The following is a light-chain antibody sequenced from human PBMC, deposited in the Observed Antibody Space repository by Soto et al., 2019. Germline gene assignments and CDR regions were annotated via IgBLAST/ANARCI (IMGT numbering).Light chain of an antibody. J-gene: IGKJ5*01. CDR3: QQSYSTPFT. Sequence: DIVMTQSPSSLSASVGDRVTITCRASQSISSYLNWYQQKPGKAPKLLIYAASSLHGGVPSRFSGSGSGTDFTLTISSLLPEDFATYNCQQSYSTPFTFGQGTRLEI. CDR2: AAS. V-gene: IGKV1-39*01. CDR1: QSISSY.